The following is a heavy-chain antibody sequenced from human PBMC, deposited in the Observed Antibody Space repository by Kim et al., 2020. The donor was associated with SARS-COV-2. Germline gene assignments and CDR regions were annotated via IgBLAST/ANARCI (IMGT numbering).Heavy chain of an antibody. J-gene: IGHJ4*02. Sequence: GGSLRLSCTVSGFTLSSSWMHWVRQAPGKGLAWVSRMNGEGSSPTYADPVKGRFTISSDNAENTLFLQMDSLRVDDTAVYYCARGPWGAASLWGQGTLVT. CDR3: ARGPWGAASL. CDR1: GFTLSSSW. V-gene: IGHV3-74*01. CDR2: MNGEGSSP. D-gene: IGHD1-26*01.